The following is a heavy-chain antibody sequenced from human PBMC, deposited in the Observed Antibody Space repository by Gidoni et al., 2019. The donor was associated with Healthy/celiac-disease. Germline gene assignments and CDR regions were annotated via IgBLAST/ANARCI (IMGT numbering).Heavy chain of an antibody. J-gene: IGHJ4*02. D-gene: IGHD3-10*01. CDR1: GFTFSNAW. CDR3: TTDRVLLWFGMVDY. Sequence: EVQLVESGGGLVKPGGSLRLSCAASGFTFSNAWMSWVRQAPGKGLEWVGRIKSKTDGGTTDYAAPVKGRFTISRDDSKNTLYLQMNSLKTEDTAVYYCTTDRVLLWFGMVDYWGQGTLVTVSS. CDR2: IKSKTDGGTT. V-gene: IGHV3-15*01.